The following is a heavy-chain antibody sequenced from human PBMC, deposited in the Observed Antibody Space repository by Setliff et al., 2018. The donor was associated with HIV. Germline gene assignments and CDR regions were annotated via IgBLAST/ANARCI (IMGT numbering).Heavy chain of an antibody. J-gene: IGHJ6*03. D-gene: IGHD6-13*01. CDR3: ARVSCSSWYSIPRYYYYSMDV. CDR1: GGSFSAYY. CDR2: INHSGGT. V-gene: IGHV4-34*01. Sequence: SETLSLTCAVYGGSFSAYYWSWIRQTPGKGLEWIGEINHSGGTNYNPSLKSRVTMSVDTSKNQFSLRLRSVTAADTAVYYCARVSCSSWYSIPRYYYYSMDVWGNGTTVTVSS.